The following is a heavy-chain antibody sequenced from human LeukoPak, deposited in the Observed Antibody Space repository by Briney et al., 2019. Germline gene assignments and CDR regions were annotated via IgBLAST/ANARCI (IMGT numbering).Heavy chain of an antibody. V-gene: IGHV3-7*01. CDR3: ARDNTGTTFYYYYMDV. CDR2: IKQDGSEK. Sequence: GGSLRLSCAASGFTFSSYWMSWVRQAPGKGLEWVANIKQDGSEKYYVDSVKGRFTISRDNAKNSLYLQMNSLRAEDTAVYYCARDNTGTTFYYYYMDVWGKGTTVTVSS. CDR1: GFTFSSYW. J-gene: IGHJ6*03. D-gene: IGHD1-1*01.